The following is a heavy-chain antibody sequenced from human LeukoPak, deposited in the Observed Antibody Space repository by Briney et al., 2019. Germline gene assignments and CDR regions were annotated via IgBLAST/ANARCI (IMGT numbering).Heavy chain of an antibody. J-gene: IGHJ4*02. CDR2: ISSSSSTL. CDR1: GFTFSSYS. V-gene: IGHV3-48*01. D-gene: IGHD5-12*01. CDR3: AKLFPLSGYDY. Sequence: PGGSLRLSCAASGFTFSSYSMNWVRQAPGKGLEWVSYISSSSSTLYYADSVKGRFTISRDNAKNSLYLQMNSLRAEDTVVYYCAKLFPLSGYDYWGQGTLVTVSS.